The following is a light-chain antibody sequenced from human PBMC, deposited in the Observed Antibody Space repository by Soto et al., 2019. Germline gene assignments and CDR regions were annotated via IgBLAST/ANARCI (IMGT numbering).Light chain of an antibody. CDR2: VNSDGSH. Sequence: QSVLTQSHSASASLGASVKLTCTLTSGHNTYAIAWPQLRPGKGPRYLLRVNSDGSHIKGDGIPDRFSGSSSGAERYLTTSGLQSEDAADYYCQTCGSGIRVFGGGTKLTVL. J-gene: IGLJ2*01. V-gene: IGLV4-69*01. CDR3: QTCGSGIRV. CDR1: SGHNTYA.